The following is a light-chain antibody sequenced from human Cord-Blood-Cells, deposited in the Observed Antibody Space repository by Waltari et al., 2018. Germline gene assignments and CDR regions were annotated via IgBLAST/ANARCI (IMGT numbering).Light chain of an antibody. CDR2: EVS. CDR3: SSYAGSNNLYV. Sequence: QSALTQPPSASGSPGQSVTISCTGTSSDVGGYNYVSWYQQHPGKAPKRMIYEVSKRPSGVPDVFSGSKSGNTASLTVSGLQAEDEADYYCSSYAGSNNLYVFGTGTKVTVL. CDR1: SSDVGGYNY. J-gene: IGLJ1*01. V-gene: IGLV2-8*01.